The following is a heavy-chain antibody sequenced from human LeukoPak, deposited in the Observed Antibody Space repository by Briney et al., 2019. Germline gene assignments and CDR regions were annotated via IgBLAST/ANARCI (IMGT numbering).Heavy chain of an antibody. CDR2: ISYSGTT. J-gene: IGHJ4*02. V-gene: IGHV4-39*01. D-gene: IGHD3-10*01. CDR1: GGSFSGYY. Sequence: SETLSLTCAVYGGSFSGYYWGWIRQSPGKGLEWIGSISYSGTTYYNPSLKSRVTISVDTSKNQFSLKLNSVTAADTAVFYCAANSADYNTLGSSYKVWGQGTLVTVSS. CDR3: AANSADYNTLGSSYKV.